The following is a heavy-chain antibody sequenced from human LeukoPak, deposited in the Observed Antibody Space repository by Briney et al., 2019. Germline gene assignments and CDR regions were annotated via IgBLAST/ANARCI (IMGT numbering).Heavy chain of an antibody. CDR3: ARSIPYGTTWYGRSDY. CDR2: ITSSSSYM. CDR1: GFTFSSYS. D-gene: IGHD6-13*01. V-gene: IGHV3-21*04. Sequence: GGSLRLSCAASGFTFSSYSMNWVRQAPGKGLEWVSSITSSSSYMSYADSVKGRFTISRDNALNSLYLQMNSLRAEDTAIYYCARSIPYGTTWYGRSDYWGQGTLVTVSS. J-gene: IGHJ4*02.